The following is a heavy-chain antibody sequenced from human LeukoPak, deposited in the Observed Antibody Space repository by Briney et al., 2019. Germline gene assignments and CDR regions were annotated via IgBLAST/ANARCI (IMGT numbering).Heavy chain of an antibody. CDR1: GFTFGDYA. CDR2: ISWSSDHI. Sequence: GGSLRLSCAASGFTFGDYAMHWVRQAPGKGLEWVSSISWSSDHIGYADSVKGRFTISRDNAKNSLYLQMNSLRAEDTAVYYCARDGSISYYFDYWGQGTLVTVSS. D-gene: IGHD3-3*01. CDR3: ARDGSISYYFDY. J-gene: IGHJ4*02. V-gene: IGHV3-9*01.